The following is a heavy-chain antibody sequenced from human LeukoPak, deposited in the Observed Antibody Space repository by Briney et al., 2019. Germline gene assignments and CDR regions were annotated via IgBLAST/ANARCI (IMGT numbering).Heavy chain of an antibody. CDR2: INGSGSFT. CDR1: GFTFSNYV. D-gene: IGHD2-15*01. CDR3: ATAEGYCSGTWCLRWFDW. V-gene: IGHV3-23*05. J-gene: IGHJ4*02. Sequence: GGSLRLSCAASGFTFSNYVMGWVRQDPGKGLQWVSIINGSGSFTSYADSVKGRLTISRDNSKNTLYLQMNSLRAEDTAVYYCATAEGYCSGTWCLRWFDWWGQGTLVTVSS.